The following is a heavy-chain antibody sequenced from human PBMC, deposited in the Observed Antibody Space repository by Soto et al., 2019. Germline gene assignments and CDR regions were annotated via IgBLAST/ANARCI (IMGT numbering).Heavy chain of an antibody. J-gene: IGHJ4*02. CDR2: IYYSGST. CDR3: AREISGSCDY. D-gene: IGHD6-25*01. Sequence: QVPLQESGPGLVKPSQTLSLTCTVSGGSISSGGYYWSWIRQHPGKGLEWIGYIYYSGSTYYNPSRKSRVTISVDTSKNLFSRKLSSVTAADTAVYYCAREISGSCDYWGQGTLVTVSS. CDR1: GGSISSGGYY. V-gene: IGHV4-31*03.